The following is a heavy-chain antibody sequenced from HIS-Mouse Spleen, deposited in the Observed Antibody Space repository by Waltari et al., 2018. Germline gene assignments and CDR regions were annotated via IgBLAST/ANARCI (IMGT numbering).Heavy chain of an antibody. D-gene: IGHD6-13*01. CDR3: AREIPYSSSWYDWYFDL. CDR2: IYYSGST. Sequence: QLQLQESGPGLVKPSATLSPTCTVSGGPISSSRYYWGWLRQPPGKGLEWIGSIYYSGSTYYNPSLKSRVTISVDTSKNQFSLKLSSVTAADTAVYYCAREIPYSSSWYDWYFDLWGRGTLVTVSS. V-gene: IGHV4-39*07. J-gene: IGHJ2*01. CDR1: GGPISSSRYY.